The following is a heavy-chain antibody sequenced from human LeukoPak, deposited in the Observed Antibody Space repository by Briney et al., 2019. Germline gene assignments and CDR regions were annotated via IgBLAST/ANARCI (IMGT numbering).Heavy chain of an antibody. CDR2: IIPIFGTA. CDR3: ALSFNWNYGVPLDY. J-gene: IGHJ4*02. V-gene: IGHV1-69*13. CDR1: GGTFSSYA. Sequence: ASVKVSCKASGGTFSSYAISWVRQAPGQGLEWVGEIIPIFGTANYAQKFQGRVTITADESTSTAYMELSSLRSEDTAVYYCALSFNWNYGVPLDYWGQGTLVTVSS. D-gene: IGHD1-7*01.